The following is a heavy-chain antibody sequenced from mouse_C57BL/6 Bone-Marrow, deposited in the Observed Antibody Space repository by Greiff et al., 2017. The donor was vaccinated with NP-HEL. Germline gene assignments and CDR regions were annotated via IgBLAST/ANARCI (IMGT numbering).Heavy chain of an antibody. V-gene: IGHV14-4*01. Sequence: VQLQQSGAELVRPGASVKLSCTASGFNIKDDYTHWVKQRPEQGLEWIGWIDPENGDTEYASKFQGKATITADTSSNTAYLQLSSLTSEDTAVYYCTRGYFDYWGQGTTLTVSS. J-gene: IGHJ2*01. CDR1: GFNIKDDY. CDR2: IDPENGDT. CDR3: TRGYFDY.